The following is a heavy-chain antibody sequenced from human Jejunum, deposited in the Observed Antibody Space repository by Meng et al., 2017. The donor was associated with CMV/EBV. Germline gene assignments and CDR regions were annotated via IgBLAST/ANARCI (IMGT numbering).Heavy chain of an antibody. CDR2: ISGSTPYI. Sequence: LSCAASCFPFSAYGMNWVRQAPGKGLEWVSLISGSTPYIYYADSVKGRFTISRDNAKNSVYLQMNSLRAEDTAVYYCARGVFDSWGQGTLVTVSS. CDR1: CFPFSAYG. V-gene: IGHV3-21*01. CDR3: ARGVFDS. J-gene: IGHJ4*02. D-gene: IGHD2-8*01.